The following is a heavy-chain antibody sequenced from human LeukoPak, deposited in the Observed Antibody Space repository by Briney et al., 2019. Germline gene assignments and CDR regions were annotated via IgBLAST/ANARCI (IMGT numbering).Heavy chain of an antibody. CDR3: TTDLGGATFMTTVTVGKIDY. D-gene: IGHD4-17*01. J-gene: IGHJ4*02. V-gene: IGHV3-15*01. CDR1: GFTFSNAW. Sequence: GGSLRLSCAASGFTFSNAWMSWVRQAPGKVLEWVGRIQSKTDGGTTDYAAPVKGRFTISRDDSKNTLYLQMNSLKTEDTAVYYCTTDLGGATFMTTVTVGKIDYWGQGTLVTVSS. CDR2: IQSKTDGGTT.